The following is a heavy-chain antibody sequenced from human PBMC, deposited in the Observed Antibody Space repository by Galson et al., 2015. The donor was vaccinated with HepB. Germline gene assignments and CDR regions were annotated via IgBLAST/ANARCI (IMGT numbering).Heavy chain of an antibody. CDR3: ARDTTLSSGWYYYYYMDV. CDR2: INPSGGST. V-gene: IGHV1-46*01. D-gene: IGHD6-19*01. CDR1: GYTFTSYY. Sequence: SVKVSCKASGYTFTSYYMHWVRQAPGQGLEWMGIINPSGGSTSYAQKFQGRVTMTRDTSTSTVYMELSSLRSEDTAVYYCARDTTLSSGWYYYYYMDVWGKGTTVTVSS. J-gene: IGHJ6*03.